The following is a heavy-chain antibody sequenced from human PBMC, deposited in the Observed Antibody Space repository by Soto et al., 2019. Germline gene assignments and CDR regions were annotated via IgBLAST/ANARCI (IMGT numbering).Heavy chain of an antibody. CDR1: GYTFTSYY. CDR3: ARGKVIAAAGTPNGGDY. V-gene: IGHV1-46*03. D-gene: IGHD6-13*01. J-gene: IGHJ4*02. Sequence: QVQLVQSGAEVKKPGASVKVSCKASGYTFTSYYMHWVRQAPGQGLECMGIINPSGGSTSYAQKFQGRVTMTRDTSTSTVYMELSSLRSEDTAVYYCARGKVIAAAGTPNGGDYWGQGTLVTVSS. CDR2: INPSGGST.